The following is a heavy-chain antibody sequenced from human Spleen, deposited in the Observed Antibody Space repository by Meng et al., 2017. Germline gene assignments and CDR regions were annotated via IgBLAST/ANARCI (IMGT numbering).Heavy chain of an antibody. CDR3: RLAYCMGDCVDY. J-gene: IGHJ4*02. Sequence: QLQVQQRGAGLLKPSETLSPTCAFYGGSVSAYDWSWIRQPPGKGLEWLGQINHSGSTNDNPSLKSRVTISIDTSRNQLSLKLSSVTAADTAVYYCRLAYCMGDCVDYWGQGTLVTVSS. CDR2: INHSGST. V-gene: IGHV4-34*01. CDR1: GGSVSAYD. D-gene: IGHD2-21*01.